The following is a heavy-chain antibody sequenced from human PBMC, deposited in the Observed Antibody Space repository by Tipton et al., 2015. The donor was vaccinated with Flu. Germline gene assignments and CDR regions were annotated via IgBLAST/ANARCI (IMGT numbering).Heavy chain of an antibody. V-gene: IGHV3-23*01. CDR2: ISGSGGST. D-gene: IGHD2-2*01. J-gene: IGHJ6*02. CDR1: GFTFSSYA. Sequence: CAASGFTFSSYAMSWVRQAPGKGLEWVSAISGSGGSTYYADSVKGRFTISRDNSKNTLYLQMNSLRAEDTAVYYCAKDGTSMGYCSSTSCPQRGLMDVWGQGTTVTVSS. CDR3: AKDGTSMGYCSSTSCPQRGLMDV.